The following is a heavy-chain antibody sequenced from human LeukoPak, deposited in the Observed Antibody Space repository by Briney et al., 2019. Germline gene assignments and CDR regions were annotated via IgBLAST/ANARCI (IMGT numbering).Heavy chain of an antibody. CDR1: GFNFTSSV. CDR2: IVVGSGNT. CDR3: AAGWVSSGGSCYYYFDY. D-gene: IGHD2-15*01. V-gene: IGHV1-58*02. J-gene: IGHJ4*02. Sequence: ASVKVSCKASGFNFTSSVMQWVRQARGQRLEWIGWIVVGSGNTNYAQKFQERVTITRDMSTSTAYMELSSLRSEDTAVYYCAAGWVSSGGSCYYYFDYWGQGTLVTVSS.